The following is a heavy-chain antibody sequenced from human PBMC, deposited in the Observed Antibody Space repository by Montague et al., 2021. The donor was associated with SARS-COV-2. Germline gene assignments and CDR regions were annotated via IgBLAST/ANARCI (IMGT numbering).Heavy chain of an antibody. D-gene: IGHD4-17*01. CDR3: ARLPYGNSYGMDV. CDR2: IDYSGST. CDR1: GGSISTYY. J-gene: IGHJ6*02. V-gene: IGHV4-59*01. Sequence: SETLSLTCTVSGGSISTYYWNWIRQFPGKGLERIGYIDYSGSTNYNPSLQSRVIISVDRSKIQFSLKLNSVTAADTAIYYCARLPYGNSYGMDVWGQGTTVTVSS.